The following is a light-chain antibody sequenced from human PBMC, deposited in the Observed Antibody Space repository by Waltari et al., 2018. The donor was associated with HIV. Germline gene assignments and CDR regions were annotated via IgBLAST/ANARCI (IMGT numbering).Light chain of an antibody. CDR1: QSVSSN. V-gene: IGKV3-15*01. J-gene: IGKJ1*01. Sequence: EIVMTQSPATLSVSPGERATLSCRASQSVSSNLAWYQQKPGQAPRRLIYGASTRATGIPARFSGSGSGTEFTLTISSLQSEDFAVYDCQQYNNWPPAFGQGTKVEIK. CDR3: QQYNNWPPA. CDR2: GAS.